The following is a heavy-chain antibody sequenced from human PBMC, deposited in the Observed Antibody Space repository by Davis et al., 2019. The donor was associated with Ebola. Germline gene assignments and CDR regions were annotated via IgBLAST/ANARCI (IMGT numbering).Heavy chain of an antibody. CDR2: INPSGGST. J-gene: IGHJ4*02. CDR3: AREGTLCSSSQDFDY. CDR1: GYTFTSYY. V-gene: IGHV1-46*01. D-gene: IGHD6-6*01. Sequence: ASVKVSCKASGYTFTSYYMHWVRQAPGQGLEWMGIINPSGGSTSYAQKFQGRVTMTRDTSTSTVYMELSSLRSEDTAVYYCAREGTLCSSSQDFDYWGQGTLVTVSS.